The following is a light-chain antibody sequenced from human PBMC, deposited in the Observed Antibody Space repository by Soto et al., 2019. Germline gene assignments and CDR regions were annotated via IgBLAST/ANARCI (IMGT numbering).Light chain of an antibody. CDR1: SSDVGKYNL. Sequence: QSALTQPASVSGSPGQSISISCSGTSSDVGKYNLVSWYQQHPGKAPKLIVYEVSKRPSGVSHHLSGSKSGNTASLTISGHPAEDAADYYCCSYAGSSTWVFGGGTKLTVL. CDR3: CSYAGSSTWV. J-gene: IGLJ3*02. CDR2: EVS. V-gene: IGLV2-23*02.